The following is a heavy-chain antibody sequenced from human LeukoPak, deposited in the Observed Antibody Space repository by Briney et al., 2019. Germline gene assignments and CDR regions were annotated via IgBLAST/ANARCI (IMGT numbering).Heavy chain of an antibody. D-gene: IGHD4-17*01. Sequence: PGGSLRLSCAASGFTISSYWIHWVRQAPGTGLVWVSRINSDGSITSYADSVKGRFTISRDNAKNTLYVQMNSLRAEDTAVYYCARAGYGDLDDAFDIWGQGTMVTVSS. CDR1: GFTISSYW. CDR2: INSDGSIT. J-gene: IGHJ3*02. CDR3: ARAGYGDLDDAFDI. V-gene: IGHV3-74*01.